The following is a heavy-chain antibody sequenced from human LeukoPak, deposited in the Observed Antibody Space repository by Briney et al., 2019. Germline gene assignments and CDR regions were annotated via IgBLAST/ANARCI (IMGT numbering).Heavy chain of an antibody. CDR3: ARVLLDTNGDQYWYYDL. V-gene: IGHV3-53*01. D-gene: IGHD2-8*01. Sequence: PGGSLRLSCAASGFTFSTNYMNWVRQAPGRGAEGVAVIYKAGNTFYSDSVTGGFTMSRDNSKNTLYLQMNSLRAEDTAVCYCARVLLDTNGDQYWYYDLWGRGTLVTVSS. CDR1: GFTFSTNY. J-gene: IGHJ2*01. CDR2: IYKAGNT.